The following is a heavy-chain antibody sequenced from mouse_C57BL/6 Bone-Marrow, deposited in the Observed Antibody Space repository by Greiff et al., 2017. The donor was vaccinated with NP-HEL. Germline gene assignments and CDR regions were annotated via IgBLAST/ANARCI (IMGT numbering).Heavy chain of an antibody. J-gene: IGHJ4*01. D-gene: IGHD1-1*01. CDR1: GYTFTSYW. CDR3: ARARGGSSFYYYAMDY. CDR2: IDPNSGGT. V-gene: IGHV1-72*01. Sequence: QVQLQQPGAELVKPGASVKLSCKASGYTFTSYWMHWVKQRPGRGLEWIGRIDPNSGGTKYNEKFKSKATLTVDKPSSTAYMQLSSLTSEYSAVYYCARARGGSSFYYYAMDYWGQGTSVTVSS.